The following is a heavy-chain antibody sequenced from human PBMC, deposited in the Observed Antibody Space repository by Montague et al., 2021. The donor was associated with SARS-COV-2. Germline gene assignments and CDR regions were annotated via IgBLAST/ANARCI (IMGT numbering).Heavy chain of an antibody. V-gene: IGHV4-59*01. D-gene: IGHD1-1*01. CDR3: SRAQNTCFIANCVNYFEV. Sequence: SETLSLTCEVSGDSISSYYWSCIRQSPGKGLEWIGYVHYTGSTKYTPSLKTRVTLSLDTPKNHFSLQLRSVTAADTAIYYCSRAQNTCFIANCVNYFEVWGLGALVTVSS. J-gene: IGHJ4*02. CDR1: GDSISSYY. CDR2: VHYTGST.